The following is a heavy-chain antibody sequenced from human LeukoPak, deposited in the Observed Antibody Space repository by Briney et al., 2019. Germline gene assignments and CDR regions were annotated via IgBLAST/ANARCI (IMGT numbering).Heavy chain of an antibody. CDR3: ARDLPGIAAAGGMDV. J-gene: IGHJ6*02. CDR1: GFTFSSYS. V-gene: IGHV3-21*01. CDR2: ISSSSSYI. D-gene: IGHD6-13*01. Sequence: PGGSLRLSCAASGFTFSSYSMNWVRQAPGKGLEWVSSISSSSSYIYYADSVKGRFTIPRDNAKNSRYLQMNSLRAEDTAVYYCARDLPGIAAAGGMDVWGQGTTVTVSS.